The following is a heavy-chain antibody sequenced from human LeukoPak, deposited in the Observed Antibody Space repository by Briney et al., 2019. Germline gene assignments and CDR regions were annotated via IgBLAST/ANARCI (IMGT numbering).Heavy chain of an antibody. D-gene: IGHD3-10*01. J-gene: IGHJ5*02. CDR1: GFTFDDYG. CDR3: ASETGGSGWFDP. Sequence: PGGSLRLSCAASGFTFDDYGMSWVRQAPGKGLEWVSYISGSGGSTYYADSVKGRFTISRDNSKNTRYLQMNSLRAEDTAVYYCASETGGSGWFDPWGQGTLVTVSS. V-gene: IGHV3-23*01. CDR2: ISGSGGST.